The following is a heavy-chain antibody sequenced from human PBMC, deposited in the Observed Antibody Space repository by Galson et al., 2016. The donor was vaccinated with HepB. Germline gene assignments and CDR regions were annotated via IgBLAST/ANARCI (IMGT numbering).Heavy chain of an antibody. CDR3: AKGAPYYYDSSGYYGPGDF. Sequence: SLRLSCAASGFTFSDYALNWARQAPGKGLEWVSTISGRGGGTYYADSVKGRFTISRDNSKNTLFLQMNSLRAEDTARYYCAKGAPYYYDSSGYYGPGDFWGQGTQVTVSS. CDR2: ISGRGGGT. CDR1: GFTFSDYA. D-gene: IGHD3-22*01. V-gene: IGHV3-23*01. J-gene: IGHJ4*02.